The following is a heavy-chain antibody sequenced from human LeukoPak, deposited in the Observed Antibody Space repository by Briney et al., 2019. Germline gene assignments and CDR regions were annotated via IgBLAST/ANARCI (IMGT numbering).Heavy chain of an antibody. Sequence: PGGSLRLSCVVSGYTFSGHWMNWVRQAPGKGLEWVANIKEDGSEKFYVDSVKGRFTISRDNAKNSLYLQMNSLRAEDTAVYYCAGRNYFDYWGQGTLVTVSS. CDR2: IKEDGSEK. V-gene: IGHV3-7*01. CDR3: AGRNYFDY. CDR1: GYTFSGHW. J-gene: IGHJ4*02.